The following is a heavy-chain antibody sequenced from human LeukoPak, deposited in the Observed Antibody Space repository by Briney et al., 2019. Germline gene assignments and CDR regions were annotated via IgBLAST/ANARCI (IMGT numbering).Heavy chain of an antibody. CDR1: GGSFSGYY. CDR2: ITERGST. D-gene: IGHD1-1*01. J-gene: IGHJ5*02. Sequence: PSETLSLTCAVYGGSFSGYYWSWIRQSPGKGLEWIGEITERGSTNYNPSLKSRVTISRDTSKNHFSLKVSSVTAADTAVYYCARGPITEDGTFHSPNAWGQGTPVTVSS. V-gene: IGHV4-34*01. CDR3: ARGPITEDGTFHSPNA.